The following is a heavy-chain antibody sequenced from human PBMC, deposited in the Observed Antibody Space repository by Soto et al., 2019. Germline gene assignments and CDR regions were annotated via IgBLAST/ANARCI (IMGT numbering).Heavy chain of an antibody. Sequence: QLQLQESGPGLVKPSETLSLTCTVSGGSISSSSYYWGWIRQPPGKGLEWIGSIYYSGSTYYNPSPKSRVTISVDTSKNQFSLKLSSVTAADTAVYYCARQGVVVPAANWFDPWGQGTLVTVSS. J-gene: IGHJ5*02. CDR1: GGSISSSSYY. V-gene: IGHV4-39*01. D-gene: IGHD2-2*01. CDR2: IYYSGST. CDR3: ARQGVVVPAANWFDP.